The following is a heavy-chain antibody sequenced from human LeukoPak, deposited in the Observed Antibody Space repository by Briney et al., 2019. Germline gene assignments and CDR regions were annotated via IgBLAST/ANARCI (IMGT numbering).Heavy chain of an antibody. J-gene: IGHJ5*02. V-gene: IGHV6-1*01. Sequence: SQTLSLTCAISGDSVSSNSAAWNWLRQSPSRGLEWLGRTYYRSKLYNDYAVSVKSRITINPDTSKNQFSLQLNSVTPEDTAVYYCVREQQLPWVYWFDPWGQGTLVTVSS. CDR2: TYYRSKLYN. CDR3: VREQQLPWVYWFDP. CDR1: GDSVSSNSAA. D-gene: IGHD6-13*01.